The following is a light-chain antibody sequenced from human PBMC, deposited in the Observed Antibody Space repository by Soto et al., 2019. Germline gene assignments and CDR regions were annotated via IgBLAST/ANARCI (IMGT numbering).Light chain of an antibody. CDR2: AAS. CDR3: LQHNTYPWT. V-gene: IGKV1-17*01. J-gene: IGKJ1*01. CDR1: QATRND. Sequence: DIQMTKSPSSLSASVGDRVIITCRASQATRNDLGWYQQKPGKAPKRLIYAASSLDSEVPLRFSGSGSGTEFALTISSLQPEDFATYYCLQHNTYPWTFGQGTKVDIK.